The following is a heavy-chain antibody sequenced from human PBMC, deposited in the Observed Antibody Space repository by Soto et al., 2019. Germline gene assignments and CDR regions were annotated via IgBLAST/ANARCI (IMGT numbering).Heavy chain of an antibody. CDR2: ISYDGSSK. CDR3: AREGGSAGASSFDY. CDR1: GFTFSDYA. V-gene: IGHV3-30-3*01. D-gene: IGHD3-16*01. Sequence: QVQLVESGGGVVQPGRSLRLSCAASGFTFSDYAMHWVRPAPGKGLEWVAFISYDGSSKYYADSVKGRFTISRDNSKNTLYLQMNSLRAEDTAVYYCAREGGSAGASSFDYWGQGTLVTVSS. J-gene: IGHJ4*02.